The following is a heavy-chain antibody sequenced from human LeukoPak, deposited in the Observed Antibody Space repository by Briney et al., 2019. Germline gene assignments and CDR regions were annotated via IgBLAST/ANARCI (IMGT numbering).Heavy chain of an antibody. Sequence: TGGSLRLSCATSGFTFSNYEMSWVRQTPGKGLEWVSYISSSGSSTYYADSVKGRFTISRDNAKSSLCLQMDSLRAEDTAVYYCARNYYDSSFNWFDPWGQGTLVTVSS. J-gene: IGHJ5*02. CDR2: ISSSGSST. D-gene: IGHD3-22*01. CDR3: ARNYYDSSFNWFDP. CDR1: GFTFSNYE. V-gene: IGHV3-48*03.